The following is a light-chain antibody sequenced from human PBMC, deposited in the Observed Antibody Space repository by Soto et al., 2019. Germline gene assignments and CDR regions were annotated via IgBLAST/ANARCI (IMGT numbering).Light chain of an antibody. CDR1: SSDVGDYNY. J-gene: IGLJ2*01. CDR2: DVT. Sequence: QSALTQPASVSGCPGQSITISCTGTSSDVGDYNYVSWYQQHPGKAPKLMIYDVTNRPSGVSNRFSGSKSGNTASLTISGLQAEDEADYYCSSYTSSSTLVVFGGGTKLTVL. CDR3: SSYTSSSTLVV. V-gene: IGLV2-14*01.